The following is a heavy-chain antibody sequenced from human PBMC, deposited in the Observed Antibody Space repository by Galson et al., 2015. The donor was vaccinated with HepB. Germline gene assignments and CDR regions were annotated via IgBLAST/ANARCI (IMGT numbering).Heavy chain of an antibody. CDR3: ARDLGSGLGIDY. D-gene: IGHD3-16*01. CDR2: IYYSGST. Sequence: SETLSLTCTVSGGSISSYYWSWIRQPPGKGLEWIGYIYYSGSTNYNPSLKSRVTISVDTSKNQFSLKLSSVTAADTAVYYCARDLGSGLGIDYWGQGTLVTVSS. V-gene: IGHV4-59*01. J-gene: IGHJ4*02. CDR1: GGSISSYY.